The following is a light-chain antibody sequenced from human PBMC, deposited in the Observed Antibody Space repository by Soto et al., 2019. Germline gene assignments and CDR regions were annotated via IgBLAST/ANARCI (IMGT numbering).Light chain of an antibody. CDR2: RAS. CDR3: QHYGASPWT. CDR1: QSLSGNY. V-gene: IGKV3-20*01. J-gene: IGKJ1*01. Sequence: ELVLTQSPGTLSLSPGERATLSCRASQSLSGNYLAWYQQKPGQAPRVLIYRASIRATGISDRFSGSGSGTDFTLTIRRLEPEDFAVYYCQHYGASPWTFGQGTKVDIK.